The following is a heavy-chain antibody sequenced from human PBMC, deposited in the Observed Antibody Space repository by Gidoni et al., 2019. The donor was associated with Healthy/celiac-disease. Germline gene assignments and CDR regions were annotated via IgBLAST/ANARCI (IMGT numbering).Heavy chain of an antibody. Sequence: QVQLVQSGAEVKKPGASVKVSCKASGYTFTSYGISWVRQAPGQGLEWMGWISAYNGNTNYAQKLQGRVTMTTDTSTSTAYMGLRSLRSDDTAVYYCARLYSSSWYGDYYYYYGMDVWGQGTTVTVSS. CDR1: GYTFTSYG. CDR2: ISAYNGNT. V-gene: IGHV1-18*01. D-gene: IGHD6-13*01. CDR3: ARLYSSSWYGDYYYYYGMDV. J-gene: IGHJ6*02.